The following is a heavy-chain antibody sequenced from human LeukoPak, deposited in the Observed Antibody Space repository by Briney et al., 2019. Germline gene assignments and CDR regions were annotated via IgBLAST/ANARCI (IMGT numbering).Heavy chain of an antibody. CDR2: IWYDGSNK. D-gene: IGHD2-15*01. CDR3: ARDSSLLGGPKYYFDH. J-gene: IGHJ4*02. CDR1: GFTFSSYG. V-gene: IGHV3-33*08. Sequence: GGSLRLSCAASGFTFSSYGMHWVRQAPGKGLEWVAVIWYDGSNKYYADSVKGRFTISRDSSKNTLSLQMNSLRAEETAVYYCARDSSLLGGPKYYFDHWGQGTLVTVSS.